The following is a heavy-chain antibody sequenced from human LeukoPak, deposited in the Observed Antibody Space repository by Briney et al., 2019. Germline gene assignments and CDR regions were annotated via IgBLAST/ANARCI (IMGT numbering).Heavy chain of an antibody. CDR3: ARVQLVPAANYYYYYMDV. V-gene: IGHV3-20*04. Sequence: PGGSLRLSCAASGFTFDDYGMSWVRQAPGKGLEWVSGINWNGGSTGYADSVKGRFTISRDNAKNSLYLQMNSLRAGDTALYYCARVQLVPAANYYYYYMDVWGKGTTVTVSS. D-gene: IGHD2-2*01. J-gene: IGHJ6*03. CDR2: INWNGGST. CDR1: GFTFDDYG.